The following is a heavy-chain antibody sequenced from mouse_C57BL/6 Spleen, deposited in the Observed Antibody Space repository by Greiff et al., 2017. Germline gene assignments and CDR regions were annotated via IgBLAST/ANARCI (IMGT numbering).Heavy chain of an antibody. Sequence: VQLQQSGPGLVQPSQSLSITCTVSGFSLTSYGVHWVRQSPGKGLEWLGVIWRGGSTDYNAAFMSRLSSTKDNSKSQVFFKMNSLQADDTAIYYCAKDYYGSSYWYFDVWGTGTTVTVSS. CDR2: IWRGGST. CDR1: GFSLTSYG. D-gene: IGHD1-1*01. J-gene: IGHJ1*03. CDR3: AKDYYGSSYWYFDV. V-gene: IGHV2-5*01.